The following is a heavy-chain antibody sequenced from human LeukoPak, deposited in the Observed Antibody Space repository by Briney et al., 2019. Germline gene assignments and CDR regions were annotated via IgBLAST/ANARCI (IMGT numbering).Heavy chain of an antibody. J-gene: IGHJ4*02. V-gene: IGHV3-7*03. D-gene: IGHD4-17*01. CDR2: INPDGSEK. CDR1: GFTFSHYW. Sequence: GGSLRLSCVVSGFTFSHYWMNWVRQAPGKGLEYVAYINPDGSEKNCVDSVKGRFSISRDNAQNTLSLQMNSLRAEDTALYYCARHGDFCFDNWGQGTPVTVS. CDR3: ARHGDFCFDN.